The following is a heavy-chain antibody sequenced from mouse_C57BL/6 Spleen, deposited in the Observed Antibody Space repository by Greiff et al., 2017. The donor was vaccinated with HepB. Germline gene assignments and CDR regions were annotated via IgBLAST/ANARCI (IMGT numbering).Heavy chain of an antibody. J-gene: IGHJ3*01. V-gene: IGHV1-55*01. CDR2: IYPGSGST. Sequence: QVQLQQSGAELVKPGASVKMSCKASGYTFTSYWITWVKQRPGQGLEWIGDIYPGSGSTNYNEKFKSKATLTVDTSSSTAYMQLSSLTSEDSAVYYCASYSNYQAWFAYWGQGTLVTVSA. CDR1: GYTFTSYW. CDR3: ASYSNYQAWFAY. D-gene: IGHD2-5*01.